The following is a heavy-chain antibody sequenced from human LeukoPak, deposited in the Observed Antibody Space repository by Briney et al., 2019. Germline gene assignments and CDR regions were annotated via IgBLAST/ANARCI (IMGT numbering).Heavy chain of an antibody. CDR2: INTNTGNP. CDR3: ARYYYYDSSGYSIFDY. V-gene: IGHV7-4-1*02. J-gene: IGHJ4*02. Sequence: ASVKVSCKASGYTFTSYAMNWVRQAPGQGLEWTGWINTNTGNPTYAQGFTGRFVFSLDTSVSTAYLQISSLRAEDTAVYYCARYYYYDSSGYSIFDYWGQGTLVTVSS. D-gene: IGHD3-22*01. CDR1: GYTFTSYA.